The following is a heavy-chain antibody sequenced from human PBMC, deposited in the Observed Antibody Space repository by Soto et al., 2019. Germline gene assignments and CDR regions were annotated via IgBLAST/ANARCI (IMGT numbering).Heavy chain of an antibody. Sequence: SETLSLTCTVSGGSISSSSYYWGWIRQPPGKGLEWIGSIYYSGSTYYNPSLKSRVTISVDTSKNQFSLKLSSVTAADTAVYYCARHGSYLSAYYYFDYWGQGTLVTVSS. J-gene: IGHJ4*02. CDR3: ARHGSYLSAYYYFDY. D-gene: IGHD1-26*01. CDR2: IYYSGST. CDR1: GGSISSSSYY. V-gene: IGHV4-39*01.